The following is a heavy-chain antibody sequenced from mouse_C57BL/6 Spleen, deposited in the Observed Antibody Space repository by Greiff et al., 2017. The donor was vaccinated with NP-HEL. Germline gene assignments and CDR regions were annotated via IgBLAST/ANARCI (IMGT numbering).Heavy chain of an antibody. CDR2: INPNNGGT. V-gene: IGHV1-22*01. J-gene: IGHJ3*01. D-gene: IGHD2-2*01. CDR3: ASSTMVTTGFAY. CDR1: GYTFTDYN. Sequence: EVQLQQSGPELVKPGASVKMSCKASGYTFTDYNMHWVKQSHGKSLEWIGYINPNNGGTSYNQKFKGKATLTVNKSSSTAYMELRSLTSEDSAVYYCASSTMVTTGFAYWGQGTLVTVSA.